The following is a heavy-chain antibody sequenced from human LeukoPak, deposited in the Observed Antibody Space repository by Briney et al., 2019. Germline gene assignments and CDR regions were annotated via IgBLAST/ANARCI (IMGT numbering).Heavy chain of an antibody. Sequence: GGSLRLSCAASGFTFSSYGMHWVRQAPGKGLEWVSFIQYDGSDKYYADSVKGRFTISRDNAKNSLYLQMNSLRAEDTAVYYCASTIYDSSGYYWDYWGQGTLVTVSS. CDR1: GFTFSSYG. CDR2: IQYDGSDK. J-gene: IGHJ4*02. CDR3: ASTIYDSSGYYWDY. V-gene: IGHV3-30*02. D-gene: IGHD3-22*01.